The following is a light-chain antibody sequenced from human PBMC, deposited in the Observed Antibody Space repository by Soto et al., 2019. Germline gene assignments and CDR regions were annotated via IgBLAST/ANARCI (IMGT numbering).Light chain of an antibody. CDR1: SNDIGGHNF. CDR3: SSYTTSSYVV. CDR2: EVS. V-gene: IGLV2-14*01. J-gene: IGLJ2*01. Sequence: QSVLTQPAAVSGSPGQSITISCSGTSNDIGGHNFASWYQHHPGKAPKLLIYEVSYRASGVSNRFTGSKSANTASLTISGLQAEDEADYSCSSYTTSSYVVFGGGTKVTVL.